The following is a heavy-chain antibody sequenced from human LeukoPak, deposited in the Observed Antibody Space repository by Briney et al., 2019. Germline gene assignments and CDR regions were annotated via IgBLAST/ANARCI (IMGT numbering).Heavy chain of an antibody. J-gene: IGHJ4*02. V-gene: IGHV3-21*01. Sequence: PGGSLRLSCAASGLTFSSYSMNWVRQAPGKGLEWVSSISSSSSYIYYADSVKGRFTISRDNAKNSLYLQMNSLRAEDTAVYYCARDEMDTAMPHYFDYWGQGTLVTVSS. CDR2: ISSSSSYI. CDR1: GLTFSSYS. CDR3: ARDEMDTAMPHYFDY. D-gene: IGHD5-18*01.